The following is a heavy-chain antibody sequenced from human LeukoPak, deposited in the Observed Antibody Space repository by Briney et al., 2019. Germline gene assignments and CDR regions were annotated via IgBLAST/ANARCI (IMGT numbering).Heavy chain of an antibody. D-gene: IGHD4-23*01. CDR2: ISTSTTHT. V-gene: IGHV3-11*05. J-gene: IGHJ3*01. Sequence: GSLRLSCAASGFXFSDYYMSWIRQAPGKGLEWVSYISTSTTHTNYADSVKGRFTMSRGKAKNSLYLQLNSLRAEDTAVYYCARVGVYGGIRGAFDVWGQGTMVTVSS. CDR1: GFXFSDYY. CDR3: ARVGVYGGIRGAFDV.